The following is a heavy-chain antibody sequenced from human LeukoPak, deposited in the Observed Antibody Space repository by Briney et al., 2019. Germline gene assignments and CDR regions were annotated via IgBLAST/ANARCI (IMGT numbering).Heavy chain of an antibody. CDR3: ARLTVVTGWFDP. CDR2: IYYSGST. V-gene: IGHV4-59*01. D-gene: IGHD4-23*01. J-gene: IGHJ5*02. CDR1: GGSISSYY. Sequence: SETLSHTCTVSGGSISSYYWSWIRQPPGKGLEWIGYIYYSGSTNYNPSLKSRVTISVDTSKNQFSLKLSSVTAADTAVYYCARLTVVTGWFDPWGQGTLVTVSS.